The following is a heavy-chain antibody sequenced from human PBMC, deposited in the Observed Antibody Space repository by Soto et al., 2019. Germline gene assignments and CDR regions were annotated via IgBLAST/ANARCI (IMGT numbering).Heavy chain of an antibody. Sequence: GGSLRLSCEASGFIFSDHAMSWVRQAPGKGLEWVSAISGNGIATYYADSVKGRFTISRDNSKNTLYLQMNRLRADDTAVYYGPRHAISMVRGTNNWLESCGQRSMVTVSS. D-gene: IGHD3-10*01. CDR2: ISGNGIAT. CDR1: GFIFSDHA. CDR3: PRHAISMVRGTNNWLES. V-gene: IGHV3-23*01. J-gene: IGHJ5*02.